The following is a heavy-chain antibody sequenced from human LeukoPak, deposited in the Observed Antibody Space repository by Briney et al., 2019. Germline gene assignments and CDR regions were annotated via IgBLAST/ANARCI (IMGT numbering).Heavy chain of an antibody. CDR2: INSDGSST. Sequence: PGGSLRLSCAASGITFSSHWMHWVRQAPGKGLVWVSRINSDGSSTSYADSVKGRFTISRDNAKNTLYLQMNSLRAEDTAVYYCATSRRIVGVYFDYWGQGTLVTVSS. V-gene: IGHV3-74*01. D-gene: IGHD1-26*01. CDR3: ATSRRIVGVYFDY. CDR1: GITFSSHW. J-gene: IGHJ4*02.